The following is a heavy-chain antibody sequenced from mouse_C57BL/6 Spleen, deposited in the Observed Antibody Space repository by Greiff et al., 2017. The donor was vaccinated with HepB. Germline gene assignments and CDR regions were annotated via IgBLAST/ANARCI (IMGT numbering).Heavy chain of an antibody. D-gene: IGHD2-4*01. Sequence: VQLQQSGPELVKPGASVKIPCKASGYTFTDYNMDWVKQSHGKSLEWIGDINPNNGGTIYNQKFKGKATLTVDKSSSTAYMELRSLTSEDTAVYYCVRDDYSWYFDVWGTGTTVTVSS. CDR3: VRDDYSWYFDV. CDR2: INPNNGGT. V-gene: IGHV1-18*01. CDR1: GYTFTDYN. J-gene: IGHJ1*03.